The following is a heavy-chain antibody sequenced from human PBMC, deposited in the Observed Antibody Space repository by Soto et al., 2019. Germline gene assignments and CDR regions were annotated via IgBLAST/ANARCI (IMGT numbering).Heavy chain of an antibody. V-gene: IGHV4-31*01. CDR3: ARERDYSSGFI. CDR1: GGSISSGGYY. CDR2: IYYSGST. Sequence: SETLSLTCTVSGGSISSGGYYWSWIRQHPGKGLEWIGYIYYSGSTYYNPSLKILVTISVDTSKNQFSLKLSSVTAADTAVYYCARERDYSSGFIWGQGTMVTVS. D-gene: IGHD3-22*01. J-gene: IGHJ4*02.